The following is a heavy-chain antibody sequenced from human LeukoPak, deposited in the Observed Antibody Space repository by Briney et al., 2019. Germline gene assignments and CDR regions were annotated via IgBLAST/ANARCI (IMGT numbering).Heavy chain of an antibody. J-gene: IGHJ3*02. Sequence: PSETLSLTCTVSGGSISSYYWSWIRQPPGKGLERIGYIYYSGSTNYNPSLKSRVTISVDTSKNQFSLELSSVTAADTAVYYCARGTYGGYGAFDIWGQGTMVTVSS. CDR3: ARGTYGGYGAFDI. D-gene: IGHD4-17*01. V-gene: IGHV4-59*08. CDR2: IYYSGST. CDR1: GGSISSYY.